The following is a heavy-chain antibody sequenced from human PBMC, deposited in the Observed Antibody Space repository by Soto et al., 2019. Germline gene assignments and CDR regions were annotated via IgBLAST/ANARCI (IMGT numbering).Heavy chain of an antibody. Sequence: PSETLSLTCTVSGGSISSYYWSWIRQPPGKGLEWIGYIYYSGSTNYNPSLKSRVTISVDTSKNQFSLKLSSVTAADTAVYYCARPATDGDKDDYWGQGTLVTVS. J-gene: IGHJ4*02. V-gene: IGHV4-59*08. D-gene: IGHD4-17*01. CDR3: ARPATDGDKDDY. CDR1: GGSISSYY. CDR2: IYYSGST.